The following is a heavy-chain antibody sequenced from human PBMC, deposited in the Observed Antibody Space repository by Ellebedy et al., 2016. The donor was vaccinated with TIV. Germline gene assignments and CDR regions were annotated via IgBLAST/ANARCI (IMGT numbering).Heavy chain of an antibody. CDR1: GFTFTDYY. CDR3: ARDLYYGSGKIASS. V-gene: IGHV3-11*01. Sequence: GESLKISCAASGFTFTDYYMSWIRQSPRKGLEWVSYISISGTTVYYADSVKGRFTISRDNAKNSLYLQMNSLRADDTAIYYCARDLYYGSGKIASSWGQGTLVTVSS. J-gene: IGHJ1*01. D-gene: IGHD3-10*01. CDR2: ISISGTTV.